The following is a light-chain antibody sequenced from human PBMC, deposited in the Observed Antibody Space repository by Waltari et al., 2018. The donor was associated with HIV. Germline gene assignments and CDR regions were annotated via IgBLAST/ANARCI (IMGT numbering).Light chain of an antibody. CDR1: SSNIGNNY. CDR3: GTWDTTRSAVV. V-gene: IGLV1-51*01. J-gene: IGLJ2*01. CDR2: VYE. Sequence: QSVLTQPPSVSAAPGETGIISCSGSSSNIGNNYVSWYQQLPGTAPKLFIYVYELRQSGIPDRFSGSRSGTSATLGITGLQTGDDADYYCGTWDTTRSAVVFGGGTKLTVL.